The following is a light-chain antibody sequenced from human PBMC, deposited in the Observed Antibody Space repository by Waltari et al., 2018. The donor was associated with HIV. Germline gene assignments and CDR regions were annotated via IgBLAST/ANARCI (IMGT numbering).Light chain of an antibody. Sequence: DIVMTQSPDSLAVVLGERATIKCKSRHSLLSGSNNKRYLALYQQKPGQPPKLLSYWASTRESGVPDRFSGSGSGTDFTLTISSLQAEDVAVYYCQQYYSTPLTFGGGTKVEIK. V-gene: IGKV4-1*01. CDR1: HSLLSGSNNKRY. CDR3: QQYYSTPLT. CDR2: WAS. J-gene: IGKJ4*01.